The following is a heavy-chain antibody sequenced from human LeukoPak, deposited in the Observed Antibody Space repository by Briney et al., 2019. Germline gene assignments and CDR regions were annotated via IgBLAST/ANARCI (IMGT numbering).Heavy chain of an antibody. CDR3: ARGQGYNFWSGPGYFDY. J-gene: IGHJ4*02. D-gene: IGHD3-3*01. CDR2: INHSGST. V-gene: IGHV4-34*01. Sequence: PSETLSLTCAVYGGSFSGYYCSWIRQPPGKGLEWIGEINHSGSTNYNPSLKSRVTISVDTSKIQFSLKLSSVTAADTAVYYCARGQGYNFWSGPGYFDYWGQGTLVTVSS. CDR1: GGSFSGYY.